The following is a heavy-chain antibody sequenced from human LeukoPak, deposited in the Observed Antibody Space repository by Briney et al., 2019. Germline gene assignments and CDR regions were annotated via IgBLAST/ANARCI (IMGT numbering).Heavy chain of an antibody. Sequence: ASAKVSCKASGYTFTSYDINWVRQATGQGLEWMGWMNPNSGNTGYAQKFQGRVTITRNTSISTAYMELSSLRSEDTAVYYCASSYGSGRPYYMDVWGKGTTVTVSS. CDR2: MNPNSGNT. CDR3: ASSYGSGRPYYMDV. D-gene: IGHD3-10*01. CDR1: GYTFTSYD. J-gene: IGHJ6*03. V-gene: IGHV1-8*03.